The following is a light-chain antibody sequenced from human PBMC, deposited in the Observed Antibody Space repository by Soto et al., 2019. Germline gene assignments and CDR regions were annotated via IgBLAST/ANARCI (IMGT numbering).Light chain of an antibody. CDR1: QDIAIY. V-gene: IGKV1-9*01. J-gene: IGKJ4*01. CDR2: AAS. Sequence: IQLTQSPWSLSASVVDRFTSTCLASQDIAIYLAWYQQKPGEAPKLLIYAASTLYGGVPSRFSGSGSGTDFALTITSLQAEDFATYYCQQLRMYPSTFGGGNKVDIK. CDR3: QQLRMYPST.